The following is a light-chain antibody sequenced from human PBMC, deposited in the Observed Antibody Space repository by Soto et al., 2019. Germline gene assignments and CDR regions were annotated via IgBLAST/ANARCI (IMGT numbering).Light chain of an antibody. J-gene: IGKJ2*01. Sequence: EIVMTQSPATLSVSPGERATLSCRASQSVSSVLAWYQQKPGQAPRLLIYGASTRATGIPARFSGSGSGTEFTLTISSVQSEDFAVYYCQQYNNWPPYTFGQGTKLEIK. V-gene: IGKV3-15*01. CDR1: QSVSSV. CDR2: GAS. CDR3: QQYNNWPPYT.